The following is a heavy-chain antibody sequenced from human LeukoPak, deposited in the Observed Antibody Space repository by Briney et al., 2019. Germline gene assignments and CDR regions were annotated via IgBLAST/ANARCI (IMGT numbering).Heavy chain of an antibody. CDR1: GFTFSSYG. CDR3: AKDYYGDLRLGAFDI. D-gene: IGHD4-17*01. V-gene: IGHV3-30*18. Sequence: GGSLRLSCAASGFTFSSYGMYWVRQAPGKGLEWVSVISYDGSDKSYADSVKGRFTISRDNSKNTLYLQMNSLRAEDTAVYYCAKDYYGDLRLGAFDIWGQGTVVTVSS. J-gene: IGHJ3*02. CDR2: ISYDGSDK.